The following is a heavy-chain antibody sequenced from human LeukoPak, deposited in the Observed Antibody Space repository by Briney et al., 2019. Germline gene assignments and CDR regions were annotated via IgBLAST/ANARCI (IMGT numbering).Heavy chain of an antibody. Sequence: GGSLRLSCAASGFTFSSYWMSWVRQAPGKGLEWVANIKQDGSEKYYVDSVKGRFTISRDNAKNSLYLQMNSLRAEDTAVYYCARGRRGLSLGAYYFDYWGQGTLVTVSS. CDR2: IKQDGSEK. V-gene: IGHV3-7*03. J-gene: IGHJ4*02. CDR1: GFTFSSYW. CDR3: ARGRRGLSLGAYYFDY. D-gene: IGHD3-10*01.